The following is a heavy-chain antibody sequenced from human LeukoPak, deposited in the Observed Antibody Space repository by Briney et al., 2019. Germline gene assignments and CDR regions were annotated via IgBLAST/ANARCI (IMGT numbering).Heavy chain of an antibody. CDR3: ARGGSYLLRYFDY. CDR1: GFTFSSYA. Sequence: GGSLRLSCAASGFTFSSYAMSWVRQAPGKGLEWVSAISGSGGSTYYADSVKGRFTISRDNSKNTLYLQMNSLRAEDTVVYYCARGGSYLLRYFDYWGQGTLVTVSS. J-gene: IGHJ4*02. CDR2: ISGSGGST. V-gene: IGHV3-23*01. D-gene: IGHD1-26*01.